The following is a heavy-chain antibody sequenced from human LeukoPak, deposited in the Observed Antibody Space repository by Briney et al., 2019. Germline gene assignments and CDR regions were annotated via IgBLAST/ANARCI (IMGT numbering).Heavy chain of an antibody. CDR3: ARVRVYDSSGYYYYFDY. J-gene: IGHJ4*02. D-gene: IGHD3-22*01. V-gene: IGHV3-48*03. CDR1: GFTFSSYE. Sequence: GGSLRLSCAASGFTFSSYEMNWVRQAPGKGLEWVSYISSGGSTIYYADSVKGRFTISRDNAKNSLYLQMNSLRAEDTAVYYCARVRVYDSSGYYYYFDYWGQGTLVTVSS. CDR2: ISSGGSTI.